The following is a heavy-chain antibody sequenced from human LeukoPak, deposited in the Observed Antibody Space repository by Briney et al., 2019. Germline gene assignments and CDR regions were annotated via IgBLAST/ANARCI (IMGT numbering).Heavy chain of an antibody. Sequence: SETLSLTCTVSGGSISSYYWSWIRQPPGKGLEWIGYIYYSGSTNYNPSLKTQVTISVDTSKNQFSLKLSSVTAADTAVYYCARVLTTVITPYYFDYWGQGTLVTVSS. CDR3: ARVLTTVITPYYFDY. V-gene: IGHV4-59*01. D-gene: IGHD4-23*01. CDR1: GGSISSYY. J-gene: IGHJ4*02. CDR2: IYYSGST.